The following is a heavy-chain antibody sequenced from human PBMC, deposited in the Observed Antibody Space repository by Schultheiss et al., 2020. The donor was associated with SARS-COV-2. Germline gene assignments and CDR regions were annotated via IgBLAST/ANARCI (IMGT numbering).Heavy chain of an antibody. Sequence: GGSLRLSCAASGFTFSSYGMHWVRQAPGKGLEWVAVIWYDGSNKYYADSVKGRFTISRDNSKNTLYLQMNSLRAEDTAVYYCARDLRFSVWAGFDYWGQGTLVTVSS. V-gene: IGHV3-33*01. D-gene: IGHD5/OR15-5a*01. CDR2: IWYDGSNK. CDR1: GFTFSSYG. J-gene: IGHJ4*02. CDR3: ARDLRFSVWAGFDY.